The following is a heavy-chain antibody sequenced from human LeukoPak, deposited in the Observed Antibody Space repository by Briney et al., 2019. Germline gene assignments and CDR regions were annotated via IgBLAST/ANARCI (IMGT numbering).Heavy chain of an antibody. CDR2: IYYSRST. Sequence: SETLSLTCSVSRDSISSYYWSWIRQPPAKGLELIGHIYYSRSTNYNPSLKSRVNISVDTSKNQLSLQLTSVTAADTAVYYCASFVFQQMDQIAVAARFDYWGQETLVTVSS. CDR3: ASFVFQQMDQIAVAARFDY. D-gene: IGHD6-19*01. V-gene: IGHV4-59*08. CDR1: RDSISSYY. J-gene: IGHJ4*02.